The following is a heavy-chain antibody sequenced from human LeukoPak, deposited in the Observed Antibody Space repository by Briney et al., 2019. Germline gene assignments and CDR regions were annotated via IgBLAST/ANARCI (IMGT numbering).Heavy chain of an antibody. CDR2: IYHSGST. V-gene: IGHV4-30-2*01. D-gene: IGHD3-22*01. J-gene: IGHJ4*02. Sequence: SQTLSLTCTVSGGSISSGGYYWSWTRQPPGKGLEWIGYIYHSGSTYYNPSLKSRVTISVDRSKNQFSLKLSSVTAADTAVYYCARYYYDSSGYRAKYYFDYWGQGTLVTVSS. CDR3: ARYYYDSSGYRAKYYFDY. CDR1: GGSISSGGYY.